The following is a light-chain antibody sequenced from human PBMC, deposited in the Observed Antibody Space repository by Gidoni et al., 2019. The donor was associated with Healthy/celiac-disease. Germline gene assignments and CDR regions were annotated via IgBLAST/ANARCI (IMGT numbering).Light chain of an antibody. V-gene: IGKV4-1*01. CDR3: QQYYSTPWT. CDR2: WAS. J-gene: IGKJ1*01. CDR1: QSVLYSSNNKNY. Sequence: DIVMTQSPDSLDVSLGERATINCKSSQSVLYSSNNKNYLAWYQQKPGQPPKLLIYWASTRESGVPDRCSGSGSGTDFTLTIISLQAEEVAVYYCQQYYSTPWTFGQGTKVEIK.